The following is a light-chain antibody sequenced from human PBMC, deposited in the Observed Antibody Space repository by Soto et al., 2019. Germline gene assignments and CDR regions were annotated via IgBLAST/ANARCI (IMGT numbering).Light chain of an antibody. CDR2: EVS. CDR1: SSDVGGYNY. J-gene: IGLJ1*01. Sequence: QSFLTHPPSASGSPVQSVTISCTGTSSDVGGYNYVSWYQQHPGKAPKLMIYEVSKRPSGVPDRFSGSKSGNTASLTVSGLQAEDEADYYCSSYARSXNYVVGNGTKVXV. CDR3: SSYARSXNYV. V-gene: IGLV2-8*01.